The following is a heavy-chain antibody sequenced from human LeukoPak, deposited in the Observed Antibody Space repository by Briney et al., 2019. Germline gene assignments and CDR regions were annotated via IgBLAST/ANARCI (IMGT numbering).Heavy chain of an antibody. D-gene: IGHD3-22*01. CDR3: ARAGFYYHSSGYYHY. CDR1: GFTFSDYY. Sequence: GGSLRLSCAASGFTFSDYYMSWIRQAPGKGLEWISYISSSGSTIYYADSVKGRFTISRDNAKNSLYLQMDSLRAEDTAVYYCARAGFYYHSSGYYHYWGQGTLVTVSS. V-gene: IGHV3-11*04. CDR2: ISSSGSTI. J-gene: IGHJ4*02.